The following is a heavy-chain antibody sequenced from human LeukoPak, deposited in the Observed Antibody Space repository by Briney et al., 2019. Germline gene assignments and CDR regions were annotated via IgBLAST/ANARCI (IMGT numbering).Heavy chain of an antibody. Sequence: PGGSLRLSCAASGFTFNRYNMNWVRQAPGKGLECVSSISSSNYIYYADSVKGRFTISRDNAKSSLFLQMNNLRAEDTAVYYCASFTVGRGVYSDYWGQGTLITVSS. CDR3: ASFTVGRGVYSDY. CDR1: GFTFNRYN. J-gene: IGHJ4*02. CDR2: ISSSNYI. D-gene: IGHD3-10*01. V-gene: IGHV3-21*01.